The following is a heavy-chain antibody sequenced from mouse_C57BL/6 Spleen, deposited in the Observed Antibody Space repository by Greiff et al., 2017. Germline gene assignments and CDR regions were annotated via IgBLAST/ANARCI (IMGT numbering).Heavy chain of an antibody. Sequence: QVQLQQSDAEFVKPGASVKISCKVSGYTFTDPTIHWMKQRPEQGLEWIGYIDPRDGSTKYNEKFKGKDTLTADKSSSTAYMQLNSLTSEDPAVYFCARFSYDGYYFYAMDYWGQGTSVTVSS. CDR1: GYTFTDPT. CDR3: ARFSYDGYYFYAMDY. J-gene: IGHJ4*01. V-gene: IGHV1-78*01. CDR2: IDPRDGST. D-gene: IGHD2-3*01.